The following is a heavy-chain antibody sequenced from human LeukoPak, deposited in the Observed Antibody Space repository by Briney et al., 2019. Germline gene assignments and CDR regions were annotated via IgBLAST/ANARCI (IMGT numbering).Heavy chain of an antibody. Sequence: SETLSLTCTVSGTSISGDYWSWIRQPPGKGLEWIGYVYFTGNTNYNPSLKSRVTISMDTSKNQISLTVTSVTAADTAVYYCASTSAGNSGMDVWGQGTTVTVSS. J-gene: IGHJ6*02. CDR3: ASTSAGNSGMDV. CDR2: VYFTGNT. CDR1: GTSISGDY. V-gene: IGHV4-59*08. D-gene: IGHD2-2*01.